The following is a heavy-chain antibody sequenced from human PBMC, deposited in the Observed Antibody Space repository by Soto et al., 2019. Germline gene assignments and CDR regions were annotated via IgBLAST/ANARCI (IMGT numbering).Heavy chain of an antibody. CDR2: IRSKANTNAT. Sequence: EVQMVESGGGLLQPGGSLKLSCETSGFTFMAATLHWLHQPPGKGLAWVGRIRSKANTNATVYPESLKGRFTISRDDSKSTAYLHMNRVTPEDTAVYYCPGFFDSAHYQYVGNFWGQGTLVIVSS. J-gene: IGHJ4*02. V-gene: IGHV3-73*02. CDR1: GFTFMAAT. CDR3: PGFFDSAHYQYVGNF. D-gene: IGHD3-16*01.